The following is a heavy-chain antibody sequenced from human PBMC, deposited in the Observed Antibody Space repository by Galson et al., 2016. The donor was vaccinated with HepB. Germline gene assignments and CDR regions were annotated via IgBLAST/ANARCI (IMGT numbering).Heavy chain of an antibody. J-gene: IGHJ3*01. CDR2: ISASGHVT. CDR1: GFTFSNFP. Sequence: SLRLSCAASGFTFSNFPMSWVRQAPGKGPEWVSVISASGHVTWYADSVKGRFTISRDNAKNMLYMQINSLRAEDTAVNDCAKAPWCSRPFCTFDVWGQGTMVTVSS. CDR3: AKAPWCSRPFCTFDV. V-gene: IGHV3-23*01. D-gene: IGHD2-8*01.